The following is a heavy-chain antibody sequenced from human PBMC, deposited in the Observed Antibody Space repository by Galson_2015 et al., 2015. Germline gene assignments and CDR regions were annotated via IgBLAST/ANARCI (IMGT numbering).Heavy chain of an antibody. D-gene: IGHD4-17*01. J-gene: IGHJ4*02. CDR2: IYSGGST. Sequence: SLRLSCAASGFTVSSNYMSWVRQAPGKGLEWVSVIYSGGSTYYADSVKGRFTISRDNSKNTLYLQMNSLRAEDTAVYYCARESLYGDYGDYWGQGTLVTVSS. CDR3: ARESLYGDYGDY. CDR1: GFTVSSNY. V-gene: IGHV3-66*02.